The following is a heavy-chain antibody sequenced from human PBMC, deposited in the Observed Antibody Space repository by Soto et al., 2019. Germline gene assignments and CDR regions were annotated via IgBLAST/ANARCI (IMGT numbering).Heavy chain of an antibody. J-gene: IGHJ5*02. CDR3: AISYEYSSSSSWFDP. V-gene: IGHV1-69*02. D-gene: IGHD6-6*01. Sequence: QVRLVQSGADVRKPGSSVKVSCKASGGTFSTYTISWVRQAPGQGLEWMGRIIPILGIANYAQKFQGRVTITADKSTRIASMELSSLRSEDTAVYYCAISYEYSSSSSWFDPWGQGTLVTVSS. CDR2: IIPILGIA. CDR1: GGTFSTYT.